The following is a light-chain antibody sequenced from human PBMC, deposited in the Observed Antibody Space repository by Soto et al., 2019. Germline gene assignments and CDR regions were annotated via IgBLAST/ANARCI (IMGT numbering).Light chain of an antibody. CDR2: EVS. V-gene: IGLV2-14*01. CDR1: SSDVGGYNY. Sequence: QSALTQPASVSGSPGQSITIYCTGTSSDVGGYNYVSWYQQHPGKAPKLMIYEVSNRPSGVSNRFSGSKSGNTASLTISGLQAEDEADYYCSSYTSSSTLYVFGTGTKLTV. CDR3: SSYTSSSTLYV. J-gene: IGLJ1*01.